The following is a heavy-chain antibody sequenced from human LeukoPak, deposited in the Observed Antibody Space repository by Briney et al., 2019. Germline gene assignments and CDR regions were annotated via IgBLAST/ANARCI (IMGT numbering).Heavy chain of an antibody. CDR3: ARAQVDYGDYLDAFDI. CDR2: MNPNSGNT. J-gene: IGHJ3*02. Sequence: GASVKVSCKASGYTFTSHDINWVRQATGQGLEWMGWMNPNSGNTGYAQKFQGRVTMTRNTSISTAYMELSSLRSDDTAVYYCARAQVDYGDYLDAFDIWGQGTMVTVSS. V-gene: IGHV1-8*01. CDR1: GYTFTSHD. D-gene: IGHD4-17*01.